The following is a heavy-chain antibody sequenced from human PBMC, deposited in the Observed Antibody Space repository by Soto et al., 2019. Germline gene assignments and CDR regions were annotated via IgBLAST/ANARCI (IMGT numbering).Heavy chain of an antibody. V-gene: IGHV3-30*18. Sequence: QVQLVESGGGVVQPGRSLRLSCAASGFTFSSYGMHWVRQAPGKGLEWVAVISYDGSNKYYADSVKGRFTISRDNSKNTLYLQMNSLRAEDTAVYYCAKDLGSGSYGYYYGMDVWGQGTTVTVSS. CDR1: GFTFSSYG. J-gene: IGHJ6*02. CDR3: AKDLGSGSYGYYYGMDV. CDR2: ISYDGSNK. D-gene: IGHD1-26*01.